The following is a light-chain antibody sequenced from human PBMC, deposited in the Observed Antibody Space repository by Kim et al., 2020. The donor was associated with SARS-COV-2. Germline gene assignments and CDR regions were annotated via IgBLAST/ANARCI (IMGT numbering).Light chain of an antibody. CDR1: SSDIGGYNY. CDR3: SSYTSSSTVV. V-gene: IGLV2-14*03. Sequence: GQSITISCTETSSDIGGYNYVSWYQQHPGKAPKLMIYDVSNRPSGVSNRFSGSTSGNTASLTISGLQAEDEADYYCSSYTSSSTVVFGGGTQLTVL. J-gene: IGLJ2*01. CDR2: DVS.